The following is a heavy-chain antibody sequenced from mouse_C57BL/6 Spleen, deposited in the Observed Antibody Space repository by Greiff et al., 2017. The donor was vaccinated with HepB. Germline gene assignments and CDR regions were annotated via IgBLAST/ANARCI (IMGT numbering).Heavy chain of an antibody. CDR3: AGDSNFAY. Sequence: VQLQQSGAELARPGASVKMSCKASGYTFTSYTMHWVKQRPGQGLEWIGYINPSSGYTKYNQKFKDKATLTADKSSSTAYMQLSSLTSEDSAVYYCAGDSNFAYWGQRTLVTVSA. V-gene: IGHV1-4*01. CDR1: GYTFTSYT. D-gene: IGHD2-5*01. J-gene: IGHJ3*01. CDR2: INPSSGYT.